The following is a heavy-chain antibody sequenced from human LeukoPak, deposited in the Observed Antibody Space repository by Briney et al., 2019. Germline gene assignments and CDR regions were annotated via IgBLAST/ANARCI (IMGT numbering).Heavy chain of an antibody. D-gene: IGHD4-17*01. CDR1: GISFSSHW. V-gene: IGHV3-49*04. Sequence: GGSLRLSCAASGISFSSHWMHWVRQAPGKGLEWVGFIRSKAYGGTTEYAASVKGRFTISRDDSKSIAYLQMNSLKTEDTAVYYCTSCGDYGDLPYYFDYWGQGTLVTVSS. CDR3: TSCGDYGDLPYYFDY. CDR2: IRSKAYGGTT. J-gene: IGHJ4*02.